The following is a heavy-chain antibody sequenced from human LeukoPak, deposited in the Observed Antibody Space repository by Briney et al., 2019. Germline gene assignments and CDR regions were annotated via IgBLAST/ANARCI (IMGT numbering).Heavy chain of an antibody. V-gene: IGHV3-66*01. CDR1: GFIVSSNY. CDR2: IYSGGRT. CDR3: ARGRGWGTFDI. J-gene: IGHJ3*02. D-gene: IGHD3-10*01. Sequence: GGSLRLSCAVSGFIVSSNYMTWVRQAPGKGLEWVSVIYSGGRTYYADSVKGRFTTSRDNSKNTLYLQMNSLRVGDTAVYYCARGRGWGTFDIWGQGTMVTVSS.